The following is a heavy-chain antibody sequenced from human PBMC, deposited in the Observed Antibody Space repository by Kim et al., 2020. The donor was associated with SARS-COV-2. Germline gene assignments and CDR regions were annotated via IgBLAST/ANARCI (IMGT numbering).Heavy chain of an antibody. Sequence: SETLSLTCTVSGGSISSYYWSWIRQPPGKGLEWIGYIYYSGSTNYNPSLKSRVTISVDTSKNQFSLKLSSVTAADTAVYYCARDYYYGLLGFDPWGQGTLVTVSS. V-gene: IGHV4-59*01. CDR1: GGSISSYY. D-gene: IGHD3-10*01. CDR2: IYYSGST. J-gene: IGHJ5*02. CDR3: ARDYYYGLLGFDP.